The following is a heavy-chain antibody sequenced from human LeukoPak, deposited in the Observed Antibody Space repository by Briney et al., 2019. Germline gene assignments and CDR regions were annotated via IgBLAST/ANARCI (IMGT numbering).Heavy chain of an antibody. CDR1: GFTFSSYA. D-gene: IGHD3-3*01. Sequence: GGSLRLSCAASGFTFSSYAMSWVRQAPGKGLGWVSAISGSGGSTYYADSVKGRFTISRDNSKNTLYLQMNSLRAEDTAVYYCAKVLTIFETLDAFDIWGQGTMVTVSS. CDR2: ISGSGGST. V-gene: IGHV3-23*01. CDR3: AKVLTIFETLDAFDI. J-gene: IGHJ3*02.